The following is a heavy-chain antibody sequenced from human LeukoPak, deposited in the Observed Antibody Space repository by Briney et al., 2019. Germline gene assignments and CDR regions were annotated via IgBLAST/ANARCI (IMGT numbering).Heavy chain of an antibody. J-gene: IGHJ4*02. CDR3: AKDSSSWPLGY. CDR2: ISYDGSNK. Sequence: PGGSLRLSCAASGFTFSSYGMHWVRQAPGKGLEWVAVISYDGSNKYYADSVKGRFTISRDNSKNTLYLQMNSLRAEDTAVYYCAKDSSSWPLGYWGQGTLVTVSS. CDR1: GFTFSSYG. V-gene: IGHV3-30*18. D-gene: IGHD6-13*01.